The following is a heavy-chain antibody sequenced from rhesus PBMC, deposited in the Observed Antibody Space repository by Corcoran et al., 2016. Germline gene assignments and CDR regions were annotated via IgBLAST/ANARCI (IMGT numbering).Heavy chain of an antibody. CDR1: GFIFSAYY. V-gene: IGHV3-116*02. D-gene: IGHD1-38*01. J-gene: IGHJ4*01. Sequence: EVRLVASGGGLVQPGGSLRLSCAASGFIFSAYYMSWVRQAPGKGPEWVGLIKKKANGETVEYAGSVKGRFTISRDDSNSIVSLQMNSLKTEDTAVYYCARDFRAEHTFDYWGQGVLVTVSS. CDR2: IKKKANGETV. CDR3: ARDFRAEHTFDY.